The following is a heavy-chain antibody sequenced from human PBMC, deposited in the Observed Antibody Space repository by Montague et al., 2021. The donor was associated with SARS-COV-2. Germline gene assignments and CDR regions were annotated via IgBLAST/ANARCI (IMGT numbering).Heavy chain of an antibody. J-gene: IGHJ4*02. Sequence: SETLSLTCTVSGASVASGNFYWSWIRQPPGKGLEWIGYMYYTGHTXYNPPLESRVTMPVDPSKNQFSLTLTSVTAADTAVYYCARSRANVPSRPGFDYWGQGALVTVSS. V-gene: IGHV4-61*01. CDR2: MYYTGHT. D-gene: IGHD6-6*01. CDR1: GASVASGNFY. CDR3: ARSRANVPSRPGFDY.